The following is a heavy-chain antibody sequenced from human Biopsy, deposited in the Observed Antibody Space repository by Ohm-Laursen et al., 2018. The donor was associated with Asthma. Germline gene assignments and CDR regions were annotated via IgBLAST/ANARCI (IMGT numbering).Heavy chain of an antibody. D-gene: IGHD3-10*01. Sequence: SLRPSCTASGFSFNSYGMHWVRQAPGKGLEWVAVMSFDGRQTYYADSVKGRFTISRDNSKNTLYLQMNSLRAEDTAVYYCTTDYLVQGVIDVDYWGQGTLVTVSS. CDR1: GFSFNSYG. V-gene: IGHV3-30*03. J-gene: IGHJ4*02. CDR2: MSFDGRQT. CDR3: TTDYLVQGVIDVDY.